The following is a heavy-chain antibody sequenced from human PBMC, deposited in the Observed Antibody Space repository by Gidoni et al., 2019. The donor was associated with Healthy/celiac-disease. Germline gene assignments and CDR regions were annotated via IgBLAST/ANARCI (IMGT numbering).Heavy chain of an antibody. Sequence: QVQLVQSGAEVKKPGASVKVSCKASGYTFTSYGISWVRQAPGQGLEWMGWISAYNGNTNYAQKLQGRVTMTTDTSTSTAYMELRSLRSDDTAVYYCARDIRYYYGSGSYYTLTDYYYYGMDVWGQGTTVTVSS. J-gene: IGHJ6*02. CDR1: GYTFTSYG. V-gene: IGHV1-18*01. CDR3: ARDIRYYYGSGSYYTLTDYYYYGMDV. CDR2: ISAYNGNT. D-gene: IGHD3-10*01.